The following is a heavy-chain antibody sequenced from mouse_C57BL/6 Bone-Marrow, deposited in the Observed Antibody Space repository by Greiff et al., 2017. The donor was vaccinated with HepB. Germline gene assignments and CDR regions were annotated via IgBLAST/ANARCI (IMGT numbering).Heavy chain of an antibody. V-gene: IGHV1-80*01. CDR3: AGGFYDYDEGFAY. D-gene: IGHD2-4*01. CDR1: GYAFSSYW. Sequence: VKLVESGAELVKPGASVKISCKASGYAFSSYWMNWVKQRPGKGLEWIGQIYPGDGDTNYNGKFKGKATLTADKSSSTAYMQLSSLTSEDSAVYFCAGGFYDYDEGFAYWGQGTLVTVSA. CDR2: IYPGDGDT. J-gene: IGHJ3*01.